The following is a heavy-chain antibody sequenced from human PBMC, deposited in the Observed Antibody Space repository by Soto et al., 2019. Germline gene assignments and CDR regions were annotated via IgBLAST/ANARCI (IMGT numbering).Heavy chain of an antibody. CDR1: GFSFSAYA. CDR2: ISYDETTT. Sequence: QVQLVESGGGVVQPGRSLRLSCAASGFSFSAYAIHCVRQAPGQGLEWVALISYDETTTYYADSVKGRFTISRDNSTNTLYLQMNSLRSEDTAVYYCVRARQNLVVNEYFQYWGQGTLVIVSS. D-gene: IGHD2-8*02. V-gene: IGHV3-30-3*01. J-gene: IGHJ1*01. CDR3: VRARQNLVVNEYFQY.